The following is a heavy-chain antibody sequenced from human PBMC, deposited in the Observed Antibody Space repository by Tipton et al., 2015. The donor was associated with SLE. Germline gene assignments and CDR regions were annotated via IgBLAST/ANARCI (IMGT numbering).Heavy chain of an antibody. J-gene: IGHJ4*02. CDR1: GGSISSSSYY. V-gene: IGHV4-39*07. CDR2: IYYSGST. D-gene: IGHD6-13*01. Sequence: TLSLTCTVSGGSISSSSYYWGWIRQPPGKGLEWIGSIYYSGSTYYNPSLKSRVIISVDTSKNQFSLNLSSVTAADTAVYYCARGGGDSSSCQDFDRWGQGTLVTVSS. CDR3: ARGGGDSSSCQDFDR.